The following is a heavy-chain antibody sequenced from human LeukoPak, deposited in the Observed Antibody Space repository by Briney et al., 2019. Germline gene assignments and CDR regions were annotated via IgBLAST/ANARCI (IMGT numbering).Heavy chain of an antibody. J-gene: IGHJ3*02. CDR3: ARDSTYTGSFHDAFDI. CDR1: GFTFNTYS. D-gene: IGHD1-26*01. Sequence: PGGSLRLSCAASGFTFNTYSMNWVRQAPGKGLERVASIFSSSLYINYADSVKGRFTISRDNAENSLFLQMNSLGAEDAAVYYCARDSTYTGSFHDAFDIWGQGTMVIVSS. CDR2: IFSSSLYI. V-gene: IGHV3-21*01.